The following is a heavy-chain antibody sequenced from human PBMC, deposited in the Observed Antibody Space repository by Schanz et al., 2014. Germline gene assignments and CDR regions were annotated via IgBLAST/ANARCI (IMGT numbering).Heavy chain of an antibody. Sequence: QVQLVQSEAEVKKPGSSVKVSCKASGGTFSSYTISWVRQAPGQGLEWMGRIVPIAGITNYAQRFQGRVTFTADKSTSTAYMELSSLKSEDTAVYYCSRPRDGYNEFDSWGPGTLVAV. CDR2: IVPIAGIT. J-gene: IGHJ4*02. CDR1: GGTFSSYT. CDR3: SRPRDGYNEFDS. D-gene: IGHD5-12*01. V-gene: IGHV1-69*02.